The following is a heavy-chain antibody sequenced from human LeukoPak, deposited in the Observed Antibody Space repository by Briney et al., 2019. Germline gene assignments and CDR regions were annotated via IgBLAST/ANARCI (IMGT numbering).Heavy chain of an antibody. J-gene: IGHJ6*02. CDR3: ARDSTGQGHGMDV. V-gene: IGHV4-39*07. CDR2: IYYSGST. CDR1: GGSISSSSYY. D-gene: IGHD4-17*01. Sequence: SGTLSLTCTVSGGSISSSSYYWGWIRQPPGKGLEWIGSIYYSGSTYYNPSLKSRVTISVDTSKNQFSLKPSSVTAADTAVYYCARDSTGQGHGMDVWGQGTTVTVSS.